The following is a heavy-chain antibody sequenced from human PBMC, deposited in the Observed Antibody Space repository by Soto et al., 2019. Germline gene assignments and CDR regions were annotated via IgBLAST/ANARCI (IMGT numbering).Heavy chain of an antibody. V-gene: IGHV3-21*01. J-gene: IGHJ5*02. CDR3: ARDKGRNNWFDP. CDR1: GFTFSSYS. D-gene: IGHD2-15*01. CDR2: ISSSSSYI. Sequence: GGSLRLSCAASGFTFSSYSMNWVRQAPGKGLEWVSSISSSSSYIYYADSVKGRFTISRDNAKNSLYLQMNSLRAEDTAVYYCARDKGRNNWFDPWGQGTLVTVSS.